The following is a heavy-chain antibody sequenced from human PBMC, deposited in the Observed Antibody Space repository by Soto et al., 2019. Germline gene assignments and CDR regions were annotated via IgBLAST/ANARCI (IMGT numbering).Heavy chain of an antibody. D-gene: IGHD2-15*01. CDR2: IYHSGCF. V-gene: IGHV4-30-2*01. CDR1: GGSVSIGTSS. J-gene: IGHJ4*02. CDR3: ARASGYCSGGTCCPLDY. Sequence: SETLSLTCAVSGGSVSIGTSSCNWIRQLQGKGLEWIGYIYHSGCFYYNSSLKTRVTISVDRPKNQFSLNLDSETAADTAVYYCARASGYCSGGTCCPLDYWGRGTLVPASS.